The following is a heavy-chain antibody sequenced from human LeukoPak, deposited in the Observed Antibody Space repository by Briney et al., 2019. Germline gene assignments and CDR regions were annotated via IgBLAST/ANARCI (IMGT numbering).Heavy chain of an antibody. CDR1: GFTFSSYS. CDR2: ISSSSSYI. Sequence: GGSLRLSCAASGFTFSSYSMNWVRQAPGKGLEWVSSISSSSSYIYYADSVKGRFTISRDNARNSLYLQMNSLTAEDTAVYYCARDPYSGAYGDTYYYYMDVWGKGTTVTISS. V-gene: IGHV3-21*01. D-gene: IGHD1-26*01. CDR3: ARDPYSGAYGDTYYYYMDV. J-gene: IGHJ6*03.